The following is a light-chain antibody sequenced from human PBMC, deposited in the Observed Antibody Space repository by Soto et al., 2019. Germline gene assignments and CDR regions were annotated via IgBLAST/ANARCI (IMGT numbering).Light chain of an antibody. Sequence: PGTPSGSLREIATLSCRASQSVSDNLAWYQQKPGQAPRLLIYGASTRATGIPARFSGSGSGTEFTLTISSLQAEDFADYYCQQYKNWPPWTFGQGTMVDI. CDR2: GAS. CDR1: QSVSDN. J-gene: IGKJ1*01. V-gene: IGKV3-15*01. CDR3: QQYKNWPPWT.